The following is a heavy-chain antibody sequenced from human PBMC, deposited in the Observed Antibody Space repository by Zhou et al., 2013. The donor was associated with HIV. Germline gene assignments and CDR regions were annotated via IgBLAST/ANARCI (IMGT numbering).Heavy chain of an antibody. D-gene: IGHD3-10*01. J-gene: IGHJ5*02. CDR1: GGTFSSYA. Sequence: QVQLVQSGAEVKKPGSSVKVSCKASGGTFSSYAISWVRQAPGQGLEWMGGIIPIFGTANYAQKFQGRVTITTDESTSTAYMELSSLRSEDTAVYYCARESVYGSGSYSTGWFDPWGQGTLVTVSS. CDR3: ARESVYGSGSYSTGWFDP. CDR2: IIPIFGTA. V-gene: IGHV1-69*05.